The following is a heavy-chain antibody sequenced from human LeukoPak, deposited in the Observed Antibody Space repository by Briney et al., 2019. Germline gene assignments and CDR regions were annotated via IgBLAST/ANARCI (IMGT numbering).Heavy chain of an antibody. CDR1: GGSISSGGYY. Sequence: KSSETLSLTCTVSGGSISSGGYYWSWIRQPPGKGLEWIGEINHSGSTNYNPSLKSRVTISVDTSKNQFSLKLSSVTAADTAVYYCARYSGRYGGNPLDYWGQGTLVTVSS. J-gene: IGHJ4*02. CDR2: INHSGST. V-gene: IGHV4-39*07. D-gene: IGHD4-23*01. CDR3: ARYSGRYGGNPLDY.